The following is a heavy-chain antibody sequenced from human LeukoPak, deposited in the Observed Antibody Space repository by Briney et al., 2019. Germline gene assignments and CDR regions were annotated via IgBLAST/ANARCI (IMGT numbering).Heavy chain of an antibody. D-gene: IGHD2-2*01. CDR2: ISYSSSYI. CDR3: ARDLYCSSASCTDAFDI. Sequence: GGSLRLSCAASGFTFSSYTMNWVRQAPGKGLEWVSSISYSSSYIYYADSVKGRFTISRDNAKNSLYLQMNTLRAEDTAVYYCARDLYCSSASCTDAFDIWGQGTMVTASS. CDR1: GFTFSSYT. V-gene: IGHV3-21*01. J-gene: IGHJ3*02.